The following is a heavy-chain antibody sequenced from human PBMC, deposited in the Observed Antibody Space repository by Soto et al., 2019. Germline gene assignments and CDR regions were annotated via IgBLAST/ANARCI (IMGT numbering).Heavy chain of an antibody. Sequence: PSETLSLTCVVSGVSISNNTWWSWVRQPPGKGLGWIAEIYHSGATNYNPSLRSRVTLSRDKSNNPLSLRLNSVTAADTAVYYCAGRLRDAPDWFDHWGPGTLVTVSS. CDR2: IYHSGAT. CDR1: GVSISNNTW. D-gene: IGHD2-8*01. CDR3: AGRLRDAPDWFDH. V-gene: IGHV4-4*02. J-gene: IGHJ5*02.